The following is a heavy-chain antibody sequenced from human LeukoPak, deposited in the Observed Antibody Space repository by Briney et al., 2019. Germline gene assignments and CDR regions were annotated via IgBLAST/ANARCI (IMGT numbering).Heavy chain of an antibody. V-gene: IGHV3-23*01. Sequence: GGSLRLSCATSGFAFSDYAMTWVRQAPGKGLAWVSVITNNVGGTYYADSVKGRFTISRDNSKNTLYLQMNNLRADETAVFCCVKETGHNWGYFEFWGQGTLVTVSS. CDR3: VKETGHNWGYFEF. CDR1: GFAFSDYA. CDR2: ITNNVGGT. D-gene: IGHD7-27*01. J-gene: IGHJ4*02.